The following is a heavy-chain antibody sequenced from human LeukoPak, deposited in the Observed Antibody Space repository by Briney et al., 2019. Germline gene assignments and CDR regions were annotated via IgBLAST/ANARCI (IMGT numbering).Heavy chain of an antibody. J-gene: IGHJ3*02. CDR1: GGSITTYY. V-gene: IGHV4-4*07. Sequence: PSETLSLTCTVSGGSITTYYWSWIRQPAGKGLEWIGRIYTSGTTHYNPSLKSRVTISVDTSKNQFSLKLNSVTAADTAVYYCAKSNGYGLIDIWGQGTMVTVSS. CDR3: AKSNGYGLIDI. CDR2: IYTSGTT. D-gene: IGHD3-10*01.